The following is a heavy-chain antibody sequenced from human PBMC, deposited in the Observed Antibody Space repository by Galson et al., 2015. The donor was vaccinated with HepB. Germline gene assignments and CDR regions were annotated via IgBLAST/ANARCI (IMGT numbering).Heavy chain of an antibody. CDR3: AKDLDGDYFDH. V-gene: IGHV3-23*01. CDR2: ITGSGVST. D-gene: IGHD3/OR15-3a*01. CDR1: GFTFSDYI. J-gene: IGHJ4*02. Sequence: SLRLSCAASGFTFSDYIMDWVRQAPGKGLEWVSAITGSGVSTYYADSVKGRSTISRDNSKTTLYLQMNSLRAEDTALYYCAKDLDGDYFDHWGQGTLVTVSS.